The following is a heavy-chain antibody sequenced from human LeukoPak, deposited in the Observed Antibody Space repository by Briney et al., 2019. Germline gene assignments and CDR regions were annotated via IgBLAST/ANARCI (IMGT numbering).Heavy chain of an antibody. CDR1: GGSISSYY. CDR3: ARRGIHGGNRPANCYYYGMDV. D-gene: IGHD4-23*01. J-gene: IGHJ6*02. V-gene: IGHV4-59*08. Sequence: SETLSLTCTVSGGSISSYYWIWIRQPPGKGLEWIGYIYYNGSTNYNPSLKSRVTISVDTSKNQFSLKLSSVTAADTAVYYCARRGIHGGNRPANCYYYGMDVWGQGTTVTVSS. CDR2: IYYNGST.